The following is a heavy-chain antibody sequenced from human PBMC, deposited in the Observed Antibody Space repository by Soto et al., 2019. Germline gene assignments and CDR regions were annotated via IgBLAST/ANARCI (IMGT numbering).Heavy chain of an antibody. CDR2: MNPNSGNT. Sequence: ASVKVSCKASGYTFTSYDINWVRQATGQGLEWMGWMNPNSGNTGYAQKFQGRVTMTRNTSISTVFMEVSSLTSEDTAVYYCAREYGSGPNYKAFDIWGQGTLVTVSS. J-gene: IGHJ3*02. CDR1: GYTFTSYD. CDR3: AREYGSGPNYKAFDI. D-gene: IGHD3-10*01. V-gene: IGHV1-8*01.